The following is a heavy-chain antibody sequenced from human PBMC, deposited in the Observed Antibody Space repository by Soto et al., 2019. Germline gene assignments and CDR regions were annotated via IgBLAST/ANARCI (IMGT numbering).Heavy chain of an antibody. J-gene: IGHJ4*02. D-gene: IGHD2-15*01. V-gene: IGHV1-8*01. CDR3: ARRTTPWSAADY. CDR2: MNPNSGNT. Sequence: QVQLVQSGAEVKQPGASLKVACKASGYTFTSFDIYWVRQATGQGLEWMGWMNPNSGNTGYAQKFQGRVTMTRNTSISTADMELSSLRSEDTAVYYCARRTTPWSAADYWGQGTLDTVSS. CDR1: GYTFTSFD.